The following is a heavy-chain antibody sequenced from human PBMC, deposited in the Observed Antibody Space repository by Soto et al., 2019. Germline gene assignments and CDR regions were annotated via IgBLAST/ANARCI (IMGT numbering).Heavy chain of an antibody. J-gene: IGHJ4*02. Sequence: QVQLQESGPGLVKPSETLSLTCTVSGGSISSYYWSWIRQPPGKGLEWIGYIYFSGSTNYNPSLKSRVTISVDTSKNQFSLNLRSVTAADTAVYYCARGVGSSGWSDYWGQGTLVTVSS. CDR2: IYFSGST. CDR1: GGSISSYY. CDR3: ARGVGSSGWSDY. V-gene: IGHV4-59*01. D-gene: IGHD6-19*01.